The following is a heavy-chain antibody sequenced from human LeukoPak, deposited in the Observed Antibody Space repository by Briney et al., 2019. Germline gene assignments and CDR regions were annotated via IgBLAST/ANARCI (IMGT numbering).Heavy chain of an antibody. D-gene: IGHD4-17*01. V-gene: IGHV4-59*08. Sequence: SETLSLTCTVSGGSISSYYWSWIRQPPGKGLEWIGYIYYSGSTNYNPSLKSRVTISVDTSKNQFSLKLRSVTAADTAVYYCARRGVTTSWFDPWGQGTLVTVSS. CDR3: ARRGVTTSWFDP. CDR2: IYYSGST. J-gene: IGHJ5*02. CDR1: GGSISSYY.